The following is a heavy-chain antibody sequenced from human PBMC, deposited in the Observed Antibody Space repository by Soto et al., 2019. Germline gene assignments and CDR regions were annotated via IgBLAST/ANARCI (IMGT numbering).Heavy chain of an antibody. J-gene: IGHJ6*02. CDR3: ARDLSGTGLDI. D-gene: IGHD1-26*01. Sequence: SETLSLTCNVSGDSIGRFYWSWIRQSAEKGLEWIGRVYSTGGTAYNPALKGRVTISLDRSNNHVSLEMNSVTAADTAVYFCARDLSGTGLDIWGRGTRVTVSS. V-gene: IGHV4-4*07. CDR1: GDSIGRFY. CDR2: VYSTGGT.